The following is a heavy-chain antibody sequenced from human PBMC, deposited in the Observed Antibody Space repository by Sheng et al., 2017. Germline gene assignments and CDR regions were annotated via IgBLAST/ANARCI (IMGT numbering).Heavy chain of an antibody. D-gene: IGHD5-18*01. V-gene: IGHV3-66*01. CDR1: GITVSSND. J-gene: IGHJ6*02. Sequence: EVQLVESGGGLVQPGGSLRLSCVVSGITVSSNDMSWVRQAPGKGLEWVSVIYSGGTTYYADSGKGRFTISRDNSKNTLYLQMNSLRAEDTAVYYCARDGVDTTMGYGMDVWGQGTTVTVSS. CDR2: IYSGGTT. CDR3: ARDGVDTTMGYGMDV.